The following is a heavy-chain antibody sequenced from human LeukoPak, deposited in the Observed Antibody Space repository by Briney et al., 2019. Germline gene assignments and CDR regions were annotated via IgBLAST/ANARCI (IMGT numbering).Heavy chain of an antibody. CDR3: ARQSRRRYYDSSGYFGFLDY. D-gene: IGHD3-22*01. V-gene: IGHV4-59*08. Sequence: PSETLSLTCTVSGGSISSYYWSWIRQPPGKGLEWIGYIYYSGSTNYNPSLKSRVTISVDTSKNQFSLKLSSVTAADTAVYYCARQSRRRYYDSSGYFGFLDYWGQGTLVTVSS. CDR2: IYYSGST. J-gene: IGHJ4*02. CDR1: GGSISSYY.